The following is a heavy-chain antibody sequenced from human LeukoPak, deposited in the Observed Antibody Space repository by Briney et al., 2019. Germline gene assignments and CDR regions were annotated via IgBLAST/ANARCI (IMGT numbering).Heavy chain of an antibody. J-gene: IGHJ4*02. CDR2: MHYSGTT. D-gene: IGHD1-26*01. V-gene: IGHV4-39*01. CDR3: ARNDRGRPADY. Sequence: PSETLSLTCNVSGGSISNSPYYWGWIRQPPGKGLEWTGSMHYSGTTYHNPSLRSRVTISVDTSKNQFSLRLISVTAADTDVYYCARNDRGRPADYWGQGTLVTVSS. CDR1: GGSISNSPYY.